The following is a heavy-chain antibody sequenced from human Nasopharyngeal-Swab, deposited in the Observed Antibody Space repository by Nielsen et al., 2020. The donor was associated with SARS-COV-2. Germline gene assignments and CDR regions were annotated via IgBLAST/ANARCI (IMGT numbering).Heavy chain of an antibody. V-gene: IGHV3-23*01. CDR2: ISGSGGST. D-gene: IGHD5-18*01. J-gene: IGHJ4*02. Sequence: VRQAPGKGLEWVSAISGSGGSTYYADPVKGRFTISRDNSKNTLYLQMNSLRAEDTAVYYCAKMAGRGYSYGDFEGYFDYWGQGTLVTVSS. CDR3: AKMAGRGYSYGDFEGYFDY.